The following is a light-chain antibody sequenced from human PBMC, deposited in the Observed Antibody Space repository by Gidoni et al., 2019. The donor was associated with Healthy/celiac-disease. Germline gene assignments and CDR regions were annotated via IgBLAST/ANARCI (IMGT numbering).Light chain of an antibody. CDR3: CSYAGSSTVV. J-gene: IGLJ2*01. Sequence: QSALTQPASESGSPGQSITISCTGTSSDVGSYNLVSWYQHHPGKAPKLMIYEGSQRPSGVSNRVSGSKSGNTASLTISGLQAEDEADYYCCSYAGSSTVVFGGGTKLTVL. CDR1: SSDVGSYNL. CDR2: EGS. V-gene: IGLV2-23*01.